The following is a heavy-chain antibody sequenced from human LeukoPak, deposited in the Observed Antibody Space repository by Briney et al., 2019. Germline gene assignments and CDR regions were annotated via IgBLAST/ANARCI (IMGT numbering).Heavy chain of an antibody. CDR3: ARNSGSHP. D-gene: IGHD1-26*01. V-gene: IGHV3-7*02. CDR1: GFTFSSYW. CDR2: IKQDGSEK. Sequence: GGSLRLSRAASGFTFSSYWLHWGRQAPGKGLEWVANIKQDGSEKYYVDSVKGRFTISRDNAKNSLFLQMNTLRAEDTAMYYCARNSGSHPWGQGTLVTVSS. J-gene: IGHJ5*02.